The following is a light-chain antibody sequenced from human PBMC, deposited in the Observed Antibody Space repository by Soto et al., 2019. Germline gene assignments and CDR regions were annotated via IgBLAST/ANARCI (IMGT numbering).Light chain of an antibody. CDR3: SSYAGSNNLHVL. J-gene: IGLJ2*01. V-gene: IGLV2-14*03. Sequence: QSALTQPASVSGSPGQSITISCNGTSSDIGGFNYVSWYQQHPGKAPTLIIYEVSNRPSGISHRFSGSKSGDTASLTISGLQAEDEADYYCSSYAGSNNLHVLFGGGTKLTVL. CDR2: EVS. CDR1: SSDIGGFNY.